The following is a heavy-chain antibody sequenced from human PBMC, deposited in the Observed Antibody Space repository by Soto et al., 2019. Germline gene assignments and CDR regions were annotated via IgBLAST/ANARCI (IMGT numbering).Heavy chain of an antibody. CDR3: ARGALEWELLSKCDY. V-gene: IGHV1-3*01. Sequence: ASVKVSCKASGYTFASNAIHWVRQAPGQRLEWMGWTNAGNGNTRYSQRFQGRVTITRDTSASTASMELSSLTSEDTAIYYCARGALEWELLSKCDYWGQGTLVTVSS. CDR1: GYTFASNA. D-gene: IGHD1-26*01. J-gene: IGHJ4*02. CDR2: TNAGNGNT.